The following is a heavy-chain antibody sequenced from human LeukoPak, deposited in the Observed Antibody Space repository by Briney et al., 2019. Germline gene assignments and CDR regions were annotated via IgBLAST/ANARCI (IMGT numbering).Heavy chain of an antibody. D-gene: IGHD6-13*01. CDR1: GGSFSGYY. CDR2: INQSGST. Sequence: PSETLSLTCAVYGGSFSGYYWSWIRQPPGKGLEWIGEINQSGSTNYNPSLKSRVTISVDTSKNQFSLKLSSVTAADTAVYYCASLPGIAAAGTGWFDPWGQGTLVTVSS. V-gene: IGHV4-34*01. CDR3: ASLPGIAAAGTGWFDP. J-gene: IGHJ5*02.